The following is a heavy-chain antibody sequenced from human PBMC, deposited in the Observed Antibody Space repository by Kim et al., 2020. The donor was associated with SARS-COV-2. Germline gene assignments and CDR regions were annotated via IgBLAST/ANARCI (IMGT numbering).Heavy chain of an antibody. J-gene: IGHJ5*02. D-gene: IGHD2-2*01. CDR1: GGSFSGYY. V-gene: IGHV4-34*01. Sequence: SETLSLTCAVYGGSFSGYYWSWIRQPPGKGLEWIGEINHSGSTNYNPSLKSRVTISVDTSKNQFSLKLSSVTAADTAVYYCARGLRCSSTSCYSFWFDPWGQGTLVTVSS. CDR2: INHSGST. CDR3: ARGLRCSSTSCYSFWFDP.